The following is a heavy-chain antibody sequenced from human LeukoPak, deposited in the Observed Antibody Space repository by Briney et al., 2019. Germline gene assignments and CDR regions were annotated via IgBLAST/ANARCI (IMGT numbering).Heavy chain of an antibody. V-gene: IGHV5-51*01. CDR2: IYPDDSDT. D-gene: IGHD2-2*02. Sequence: GESLKISCKGSGYRITSYWIGWVRQMPGKGVEGMGLIYPDDSDTRYSASFQGRVTILATESISTAYLQWSSLKASDTAVYYCAIGGDPNIRCYRCFDYWAREPWSPSPQ. J-gene: IGHJ4*02. CDR3: AIGGDPNIRCYRCFDY. CDR1: GYRITSYW.